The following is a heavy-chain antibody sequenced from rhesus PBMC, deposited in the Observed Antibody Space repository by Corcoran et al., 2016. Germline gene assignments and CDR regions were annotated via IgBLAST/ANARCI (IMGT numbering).Heavy chain of an antibody. CDR1: GGSISGYYY. CDR3: ASAVTGTNYFDY. J-gene: IGHJ4*01. Sequence: QVQLQESGPGLVKPSETLSLTCAVSGGSISGYYYWSWIRQPPGKGLEWIGSIYGSGGSNYLNPSLKSPVTLSGDTSKNQFSLKLSSVTAADTAVYYCASAVTGTNYFDYWGQGVLVTVSS. V-gene: IGHV4S14*01. D-gene: IGHD1-26*01. CDR2: IYGSGGSN.